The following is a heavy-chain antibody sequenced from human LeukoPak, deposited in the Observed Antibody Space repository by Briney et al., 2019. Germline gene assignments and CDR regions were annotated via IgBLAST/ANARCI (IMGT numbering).Heavy chain of an antibody. V-gene: IGHV3-74*03. Sequence: GGSLRLACAASGFKLSSYYMDWVRQGPGKGLVWVSRLKSDGSSTKYADSVQGRFTISRDDAKNTLYLQMTSVRVEDAAVYYCARTTMETQYFDRWGQGTLVTISS. J-gene: IGHJ4*02. CDR3: ARTTMETQYFDR. CDR1: GFKLSSYY. D-gene: IGHD1-1*01. CDR2: LKSDGSST.